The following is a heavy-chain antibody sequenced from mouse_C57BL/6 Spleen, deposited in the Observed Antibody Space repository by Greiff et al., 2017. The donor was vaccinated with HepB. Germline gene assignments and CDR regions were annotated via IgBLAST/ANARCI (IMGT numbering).Heavy chain of an antibody. D-gene: IGHD1-1*01. CDR3: TSITTVPYYFDS. Sequence: EVQLQQSGAKLVRPGASVKLSCTASGFNIKDYYMHWVKQRPEQGLEWIGRIDPEDGDTEYAPKFQGKATMTADTSSNTAYLQLSSLTSEDTAVYYCTSITTVPYYFDSWGQGTTLSVSS. CDR2: IDPEDGDT. CDR1: GFNIKDYY. J-gene: IGHJ2*01. V-gene: IGHV14-1*01.